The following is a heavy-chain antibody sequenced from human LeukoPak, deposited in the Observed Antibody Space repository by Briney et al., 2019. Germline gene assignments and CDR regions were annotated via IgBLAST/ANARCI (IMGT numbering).Heavy chain of an antibody. CDR1: GFTFSSYG. Sequence: PGRSLRLSCAASGFTFSSYGMYWVRQAPGKGLEWVAVISYDGSNKYYADSVKGRFTISRDNSKNTLYLQMNSLRAEDTAVYYCARESDLRPAAGIFDYWGQGTLVTVSS. J-gene: IGHJ4*02. D-gene: IGHD6-13*01. CDR3: ARESDLRPAAGIFDY. CDR2: ISYDGSNK. V-gene: IGHV3-30*03.